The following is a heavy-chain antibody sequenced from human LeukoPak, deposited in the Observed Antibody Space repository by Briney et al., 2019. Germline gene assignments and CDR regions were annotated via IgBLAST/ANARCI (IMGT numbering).Heavy chain of an antibody. Sequence: SETLSLTCTVSGGSISSSSYYWSWIRQPAGKGLEWIGRIYTSGSTNYNPSLKSRVTISVDTSKDQFSLKLSSVTAADTAVYYCARAGAWQIDPWGQGTLVAVSS. CDR3: ARAGAWQIDP. CDR1: GGSISSSSYY. CDR2: IYTSGST. J-gene: IGHJ5*02. D-gene: IGHD3-10*01. V-gene: IGHV4-61*02.